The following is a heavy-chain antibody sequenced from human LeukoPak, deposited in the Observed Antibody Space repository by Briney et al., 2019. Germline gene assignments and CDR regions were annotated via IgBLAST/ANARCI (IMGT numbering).Heavy chain of an antibody. Sequence: PSETLSLTCTVSGGSISSGSYYWSWIRQPAGKGLEWIGRIYTSGSTNYNPSLKSRVTISVDTSKNQFSLKLSSVTAADTAVYYCARGRRAGYIFDYWGQGTLVTVSS. CDR3: ARGRRAGYIFDY. D-gene: IGHD3-9*01. J-gene: IGHJ4*02. CDR2: IYTSGST. CDR1: GGSISSGSYY. V-gene: IGHV4-61*02.